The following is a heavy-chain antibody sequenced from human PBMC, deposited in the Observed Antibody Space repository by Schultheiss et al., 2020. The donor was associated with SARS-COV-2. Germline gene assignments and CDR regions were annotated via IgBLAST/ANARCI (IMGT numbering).Heavy chain of an antibody. D-gene: IGHD3-22*01. Sequence: GSLRLSCTASGFTFSSYGMNWVRQAPGKGLEWVANIKYDGSEKFYVDSVKGRFTISRDNAKNSLFLQMNSLRVDDTALYYCARGANGIVLDLWGQGTMVTVSS. J-gene: IGHJ3*01. CDR3: ARGANGIVLDL. V-gene: IGHV3-7*03. CDR2: IKYDGSEK. CDR1: GFTFSSYG.